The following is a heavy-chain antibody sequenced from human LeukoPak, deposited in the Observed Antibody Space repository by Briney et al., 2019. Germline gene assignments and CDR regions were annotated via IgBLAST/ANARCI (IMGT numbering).Heavy chain of an antibody. CDR2: IYHSEST. CDR1: GGSFSSSNW. Sequence: ETLSLTCAVSGGSFSSSNWWSGVRPPPRKGLEWIGEIYHSESTNYTPSLKRRVTISIDKSKNQFSLKLSSVTAADTAVYYCARAVYDILAGYPYGAFDIWGQGTMVTVSS. J-gene: IGHJ3*02. D-gene: IGHD3-9*01. V-gene: IGHV4-4*02. CDR3: ARAVYDILAGYPYGAFDI.